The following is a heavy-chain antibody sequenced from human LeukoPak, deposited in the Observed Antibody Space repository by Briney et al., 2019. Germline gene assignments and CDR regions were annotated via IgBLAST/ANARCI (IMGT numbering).Heavy chain of an antibody. CDR3: ARLAGANYYYYYMDV. D-gene: IGHD6-19*01. Sequence: SVKVSCKASGGTFSSYAISWERQAPGQGLEWMGGIIPIFGTANYAQKFQGRVTITTDESTSTAYMELSSLRSEDTAVYYCARLAGANYYYYYMDVWGKGTTVTVSS. CDR1: GGTFSSYA. J-gene: IGHJ6*03. CDR2: IIPIFGTA. V-gene: IGHV1-69*05.